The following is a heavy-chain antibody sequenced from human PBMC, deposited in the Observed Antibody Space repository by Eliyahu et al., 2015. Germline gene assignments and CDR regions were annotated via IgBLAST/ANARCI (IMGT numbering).Heavy chain of an antibody. Sequence: EVQLVXSGGGLIQPGGSLRLSCXAXGFTFSSSWXHWVRQGPGKGLVWVSRINNDGXGTSYADSVKGRFTISRDNAKNTLYLQMNSLRAEDTAVYYCARGAGGMTFFDYWGQGTLVTVSS. CDR1: GFTFSSSW. CDR3: ARGAGGMTFFDY. D-gene: IGHD2-15*01. CDR2: INNDGXGT. V-gene: IGHV3-74*01. J-gene: IGHJ4*02.